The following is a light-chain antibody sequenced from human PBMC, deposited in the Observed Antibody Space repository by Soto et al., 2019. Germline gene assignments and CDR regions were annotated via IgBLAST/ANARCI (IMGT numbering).Light chain of an antibody. Sequence: QAVVTQEPSLTVSPGGTVTLTCGSSTGAVTSGHYPYWFQQKPGQAPRTLIYDTSNKHSWTPARFSGSLLGGKAALTLSGAQPEDEAEYYCLLSYSGAWGVFGRGTKVTVL. CDR1: TGAVTSGHY. CDR2: DTS. V-gene: IGLV7-46*01. J-gene: IGLJ2*01. CDR3: LLSYSGAWGV.